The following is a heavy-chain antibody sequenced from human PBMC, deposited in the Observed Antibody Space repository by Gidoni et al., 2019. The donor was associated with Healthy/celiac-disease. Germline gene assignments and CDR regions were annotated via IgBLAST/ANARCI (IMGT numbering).Heavy chain of an antibody. D-gene: IGHD6-19*01. Sequence: QVQLVASGGGVVQPGRSLRLSCAAPGFPFSSDSMHWVRQAPGKGLEWVAVISYDGSNKYYADSVKGRFTISRDNSKNTLYLQMNSLRAEDTAVYYCARPPPSSGWYCFDYWGQGTLVTVSS. CDR3: ARPPPSSGWYCFDY. J-gene: IGHJ4*02. CDR2: ISYDGSNK. V-gene: IGHV3-30-3*01. CDR1: GFPFSSDS.